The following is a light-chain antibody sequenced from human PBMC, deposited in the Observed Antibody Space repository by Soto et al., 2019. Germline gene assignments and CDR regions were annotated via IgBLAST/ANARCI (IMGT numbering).Light chain of an antibody. CDR2: EVS. J-gene: IGLJ2*01. Sequence: QSALTQPASVSGSPGQSITISCTGTSSDVGGYNYVSWYQQHPGKAPKLMICEVSNRPSGVSNRFSGSKSGNTASLTISGLQAEDEADYYCSSYTSRRTLVFGGGTKLTVL. CDR1: SSDVGGYNY. V-gene: IGLV2-14*01. CDR3: SSYTSRRTLV.